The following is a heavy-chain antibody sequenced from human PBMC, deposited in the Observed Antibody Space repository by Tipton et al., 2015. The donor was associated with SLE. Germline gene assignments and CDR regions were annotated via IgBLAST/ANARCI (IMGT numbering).Heavy chain of an antibody. CDR3: ARLSAYYRVFDR. CDR1: GGSITSHY. D-gene: IGHD3-3*01. J-gene: IGHJ4*02. Sequence: TLSLTCSVSGGSITSHYWTWIRQSPGKELEWLAYVSYTGSATYNPSLRSRVPISLDTSENQFSHKVTSVTAADTAVYYCARLSAYYRVFDRWGQGTLVIVAS. CDR2: VSYTGSA. V-gene: IGHV4-59*08.